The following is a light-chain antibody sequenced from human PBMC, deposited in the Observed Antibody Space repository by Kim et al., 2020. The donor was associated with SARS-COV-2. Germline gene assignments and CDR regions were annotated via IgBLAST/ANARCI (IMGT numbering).Light chain of an antibody. Sequence: DIVMTQSPDSLAVSLGERATINCKSSQNILYDSNSKYYLAWYQQKPGQPPKLLIYWASTRESGVPERFSASGSGTEFTLAISSLQAEDVAVYYCQQYYTTPLTFGGGTKVGIK. J-gene: IGKJ4*01. CDR2: WAS. CDR1: QNILYDSNSKYY. CDR3: QQYYTTPLT. V-gene: IGKV4-1*01.